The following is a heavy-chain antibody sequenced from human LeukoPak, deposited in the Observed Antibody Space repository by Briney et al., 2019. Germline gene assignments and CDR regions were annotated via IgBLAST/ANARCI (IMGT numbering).Heavy chain of an antibody. CDR2: IYYRRST. D-gene: IGHD3-22*01. Sequence: SETLSLTCTVSGGSISSNSYYWGWIRQPPGKGLEWIGSIYYRRSTYYNPSLKSRVTISVDTSKNQFSLKLSSVTAADTAVYYCARGVTMIVVVIHDWYFDLWGRGTLVTVSS. CDR3: ARGVTMIVVVIHDWYFDL. V-gene: IGHV4-39*01. J-gene: IGHJ2*01. CDR1: GGSISSNSYY.